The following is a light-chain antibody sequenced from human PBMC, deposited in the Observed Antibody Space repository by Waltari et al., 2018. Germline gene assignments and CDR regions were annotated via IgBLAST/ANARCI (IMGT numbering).Light chain of an antibody. CDR3: SSYTSSSTLGV. J-gene: IGLJ3*02. CDR1: SSDVGGYNY. CDR2: DVS. V-gene: IGLV2-14*01. Sequence: QSALTQPASVSGSPGQSITISCTGTSSDVGGYNYFSWYQQPPGKAPKPMIYDVSNRPSGVSNRFSGSKSGNTASLTISGLQAEDEADYYCSSYTSSSTLGVFGGGTKLTVL.